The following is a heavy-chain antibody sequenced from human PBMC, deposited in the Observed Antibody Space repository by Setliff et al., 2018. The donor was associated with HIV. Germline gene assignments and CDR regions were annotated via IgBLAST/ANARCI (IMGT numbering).Heavy chain of an antibody. D-gene: IGHD3-22*01. Sequence: GESLKISCAASGFTFSRFDMNWVSQVPGKGLEWVAYIDSSSETKYYADSVKGRFSISRDNARNSLFLQMNNLRVEDTAVYYCAREGSSGYTGWFDSWGQGTLVTVSS. J-gene: IGHJ5*01. CDR2: IDSSSETK. CDR1: GFTFSRFD. CDR3: AREGSSGYTGWFDS. V-gene: IGHV3-48*03.